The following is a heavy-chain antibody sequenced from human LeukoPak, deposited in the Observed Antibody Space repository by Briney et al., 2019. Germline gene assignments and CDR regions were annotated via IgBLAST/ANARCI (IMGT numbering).Heavy chain of an antibody. CDR3: AKDLGSDTAFFYYRMDG. D-gene: IGHD5-18*01. J-gene: IGHJ6*02. V-gene: IGHV3-23*01. CDR1: GFTFSSYA. Sequence: PGGSLRLSCAASGFTFSSYAMSWVRQAPGKGLEWVSAISGSGGSTYYADSVKGRFTISRDNSKNTLYLQMNSLRAEDTAVYYCAKDLGSDTAFFYYRMDGWGQGTTVTVSS. CDR2: ISGSGGST.